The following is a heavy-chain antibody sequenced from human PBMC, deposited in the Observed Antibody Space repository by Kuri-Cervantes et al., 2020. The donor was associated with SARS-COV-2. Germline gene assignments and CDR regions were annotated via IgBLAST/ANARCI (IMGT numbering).Heavy chain of an antibody. CDR3: ARDQVAANEA. CDR2: ISGNGGST. Sequence: GESLKISCAASGFTVSSNYMSWVRQAPGKGLEWVSGISGNGGSTYYADSVRGRFTISRDNSKKTVYLQMNSLRAEDTAVYYCARDQVAANEAWGQGTLVTVSS. V-gene: IGHV3-53*05. J-gene: IGHJ4*02. CDR1: GFTVSSNY. D-gene: IGHD6-13*01.